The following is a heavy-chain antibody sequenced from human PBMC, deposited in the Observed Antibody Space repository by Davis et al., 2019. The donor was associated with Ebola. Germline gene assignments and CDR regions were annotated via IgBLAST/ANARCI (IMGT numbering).Heavy chain of an antibody. D-gene: IGHD7-27*01. CDR1: GGTFRNHA. V-gene: IGHV1-69*13. J-gene: IGHJ6*02. CDR3: AWGSSSYYYYGMDV. CDR2: IIPISRTS. Sequence: AASVKVSCKASGGTFRNHAISWVRQAPGQGLEWMGGIIPISRTSNYAQKFQGRVTITADESTNTAYMELSSLRSEDTAVYYCAWGSSSYYYYGMDVWGQGTTVTVSS.